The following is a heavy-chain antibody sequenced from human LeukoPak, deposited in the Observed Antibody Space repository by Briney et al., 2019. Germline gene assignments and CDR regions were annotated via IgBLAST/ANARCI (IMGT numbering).Heavy chain of an antibody. V-gene: IGHV1-2*02. CDR3: ARAWNSSGWYYFDY. J-gene: IGHJ4*02. CDR1: GYTFTDYY. Sequence: ASVKVSCKASGYTFTDYYMHWVRQAPGQGLEWMGWINPNSGGTNYAQRFQGRVTMTRDTSICTAYMELSRLRSDDTAVYYCARAWNSSGWYYFDYWGQGTLVTVSS. D-gene: IGHD6-19*01. CDR2: INPNSGGT.